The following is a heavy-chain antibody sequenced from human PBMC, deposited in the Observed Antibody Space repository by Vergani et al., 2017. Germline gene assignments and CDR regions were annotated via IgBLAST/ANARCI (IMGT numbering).Heavy chain of an antibody. Sequence: QVQLQESGPGLVKPSQTLSLTCTVSGGSLSSGGYYWSWLRQHPGKGLEWIGEINHSGSTNYNPSLKSRVTISVDTSKNQFSLKLSSVTAADTAVYYCARSAYSSGWWGYNWFDPWGQGTLVTVSS. CDR3: ARSAYSSGWWGYNWFDP. CDR2: INHSGST. D-gene: IGHD6-19*01. J-gene: IGHJ5*02. V-gene: IGHV4-31*03. CDR1: GGSLSSGGYY.